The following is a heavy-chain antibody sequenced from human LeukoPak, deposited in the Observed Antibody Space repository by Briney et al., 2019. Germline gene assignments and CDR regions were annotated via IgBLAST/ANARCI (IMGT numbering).Heavy chain of an antibody. CDR2: IFYSGST. Sequence: SETLSLTCAVYGGSSSNYYWGWVRQPPGKALEWIGNIFYSGSTYYSPSLKSRVTISLDTSRNQFSLKLNSVTAADTAVYYCAKSNGYGLIDIWGQGTMVTVSS. V-gene: IGHV4-34*12. CDR1: GGSSSNYY. J-gene: IGHJ3*02. D-gene: IGHD3-22*01. CDR3: AKSNGYGLIDI.